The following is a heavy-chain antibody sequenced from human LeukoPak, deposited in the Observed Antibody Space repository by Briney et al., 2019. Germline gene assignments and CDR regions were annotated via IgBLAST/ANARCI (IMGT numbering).Heavy chain of an antibody. CDR3: ARGSDSSGYYHLNWFDP. CDR1: GYTFTSYY. J-gene: IGHJ5*02. D-gene: IGHD3-22*01. CDR2: TNPSGGST. V-gene: IGHV1-46*01. Sequence: VASVKVSCKASGYTFTSYYIHWVRQAPGQGLEWMGITNPSGGSTSYAQKFQGRVTMTRDTSTSTVYMELSSLRSEDTAVYYCARGSDSSGYYHLNWFDPWGQGTLVTVSS.